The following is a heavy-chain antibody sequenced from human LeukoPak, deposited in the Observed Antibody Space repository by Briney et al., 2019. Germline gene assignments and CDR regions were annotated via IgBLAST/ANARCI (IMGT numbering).Heavy chain of an antibody. CDR1: GFTFSDYW. CDR3: ARDRFWNQCDP. CDR2: LNPNGRNT. V-gene: IGHV3-74*01. D-gene: IGHD1-1*01. J-gene: IGHJ5*02. Sequence: GGSLRLSCAASGFTFSDYWMNWLRQAPGKGLMWVSRLNPNGRNTDYADSVKGRFTISRDNAKNTLYLQMNSLRVDDTAVYYCARDRFWNQCDPWGQGTLVTVSS.